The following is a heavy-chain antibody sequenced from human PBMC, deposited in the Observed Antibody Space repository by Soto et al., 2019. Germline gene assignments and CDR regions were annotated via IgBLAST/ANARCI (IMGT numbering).Heavy chain of an antibody. CDR2: IKQDGSEK. CDR1: GFTFSSYW. Sequence: GGSLRLSCAASGFTFSSYWMSWVRQAPGKGLEWVANIKQDGSEKYYVDSVKGRFTISRDNAKNSLYLQMNSLRAEDTAVYYCARERELIQLWLRYYYGMDVWGQGTTVTVSS. J-gene: IGHJ6*02. CDR3: ARERELIQLWLRYYYGMDV. D-gene: IGHD5-18*01. V-gene: IGHV3-7*05.